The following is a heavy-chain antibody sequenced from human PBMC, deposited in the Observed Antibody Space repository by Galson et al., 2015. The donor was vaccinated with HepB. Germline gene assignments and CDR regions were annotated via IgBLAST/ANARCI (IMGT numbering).Heavy chain of an antibody. CDR1: GYTFTNYY. J-gene: IGHJ6*02. Sequence: SVKVSCKASGYTFTNYYLHWVRQAPGQGLEWMGIINPSGGRTTYAQNFQGRVTMTRDTSTSTVYMDLSSLTSEDTAIYYCAREGATWSWMGVWGQGTNVAGS. CDR2: INPSGGRT. D-gene: IGHD3-10*01. CDR3: AREGATWSWMGV. V-gene: IGHV1-46*01.